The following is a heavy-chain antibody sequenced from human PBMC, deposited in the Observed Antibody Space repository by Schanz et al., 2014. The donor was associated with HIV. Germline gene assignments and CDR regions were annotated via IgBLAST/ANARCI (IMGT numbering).Heavy chain of an antibody. V-gene: IGHV3-23*01. CDR1: GLTLSSYA. Sequence: EVQVLESGGDLVQPGGSLRLSCAASGLTLSSYAMSWVRQAPGKGLEWVSGMRGSDDSTFYADSVKGRFTISRDNSKNTLYLQVSSLRAEDSAVYYCVKDLPSPNLSYWGQGTLVTVSS. D-gene: IGHD6-6*01. CDR3: VKDLPSPNLSY. J-gene: IGHJ4*02. CDR2: MRGSDDST.